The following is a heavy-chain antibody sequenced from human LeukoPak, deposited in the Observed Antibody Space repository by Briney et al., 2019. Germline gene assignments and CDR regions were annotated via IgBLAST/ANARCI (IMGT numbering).Heavy chain of an antibody. V-gene: IGHV4-39*01. CDR1: GGSISSSGYY. D-gene: IGHD2-15*01. Sequence: PSETLSLTCTVSGGSISSSGYYWGWIRQPPGRGREWFGSICFTGNTYYNPSLQRRVTLSVDTSKNQFSLKLASVTAADTAVYYCARTLTRSCSGATCYFTWFDPWGQGALVTVSS. J-gene: IGHJ5*02. CDR2: ICFTGNT. CDR3: ARTLTRSCSGATCYFTWFDP.